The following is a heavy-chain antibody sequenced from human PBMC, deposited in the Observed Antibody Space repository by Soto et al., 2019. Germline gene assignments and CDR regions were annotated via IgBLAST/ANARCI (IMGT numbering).Heavy chain of an antibody. V-gene: IGHV4-34*01. D-gene: IGHD3-10*01. J-gene: IGHJ6*03. CDR3: ERDYCGSGSYGYYYYMDV. CDR2: INHSGST. CDR1: GGSFSGYY. Sequence: PSETLSLTCAVYGGSFSGYYWSWIRQPPGKGLEWIGEINHSGSTNYNPSLKSRVTISVDTSKNQFSLKLSSVTAADTAVYYCERDYCGSGSYGYYYYMDVWGKGTTVTVSS.